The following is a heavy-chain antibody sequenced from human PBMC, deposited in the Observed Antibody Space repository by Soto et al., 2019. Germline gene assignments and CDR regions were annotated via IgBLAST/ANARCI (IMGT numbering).Heavy chain of an antibody. CDR2: IYWDDDK. Sequence: GSGPTLVNPTQTLTLTCTFSGFSLTTSGVGVGWIRQPPGKALEWLALIYWDDDKRYSPSLKGRLTITKDTSKNQVVLTMTNMDPVDTATYYCAHKGKNYYDRSGYEYYFDNWGQGALVTVSS. CDR1: GFSLTTSGVG. J-gene: IGHJ4*02. CDR3: AHKGKNYYDRSGYEYYFDN. D-gene: IGHD3-22*01. V-gene: IGHV2-5*02.